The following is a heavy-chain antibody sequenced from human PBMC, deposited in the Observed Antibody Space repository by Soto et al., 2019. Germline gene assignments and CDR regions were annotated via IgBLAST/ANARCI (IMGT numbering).Heavy chain of an antibody. CDR1: GGSFSGYY. CDR3: ARVVCSGGSCYSDEGYYFDY. Sequence: TSETLSLTCAVYGGSFSGYYWSWIRQPPGKGLEWIGEINHSGSTNYNPSLKSRVTISVDTSKNQFSLKLSSVTAADTAVYYCARVVCSGGSCYSDEGYYFDYWGQGTLVTVS. V-gene: IGHV4-34*01. CDR2: INHSGST. D-gene: IGHD2-15*01. J-gene: IGHJ4*02.